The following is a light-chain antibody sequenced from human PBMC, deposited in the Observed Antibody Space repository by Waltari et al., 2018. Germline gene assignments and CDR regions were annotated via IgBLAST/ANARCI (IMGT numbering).Light chain of an antibody. CDR2: DVS. CDR1: QDIKTY. CDR3: QQYEDEST. Sequence: DVQMTQSPSSLSASVGERVTITCQASQDIKTYLNWYQQKSGKAPKVVIYDVSHLATGVPSRFSGTGYGTQFTLTISSLQPEDIATYYCQQYEDESTFGGGTKVEVK. J-gene: IGKJ4*01. V-gene: IGKV1-33*01.